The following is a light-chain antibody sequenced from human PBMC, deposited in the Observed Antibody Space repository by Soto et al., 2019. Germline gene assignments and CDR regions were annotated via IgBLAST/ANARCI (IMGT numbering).Light chain of an antibody. CDR2: DAS. J-gene: IGKJ4*01. CDR1: QDISNY. Sequence: DIQMTQSPSSLSASVGDRVTITCQASQDISNYLNWYLQKPGKAPKLLIYDASNLETAVPSRFSGSGSGTDFTFTISSLQTEDIATYYCQQYDNLPLTFGGGTKVDI. V-gene: IGKV1-33*01. CDR3: QQYDNLPLT.